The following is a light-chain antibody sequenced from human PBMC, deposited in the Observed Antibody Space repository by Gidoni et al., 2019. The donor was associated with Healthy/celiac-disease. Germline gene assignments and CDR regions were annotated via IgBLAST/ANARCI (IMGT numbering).Light chain of an antibody. CDR3: QQYGSSPPYT. J-gene: IGKJ2*01. CDR1: QSVSSSY. CDR2: GAS. V-gene: IGKV3-20*01. Sequence: IVLTQSPGTLSLSPGERATLSCRASQSVSSSYLAWYQQKPGQAPRLLIDGASSRATGIPDRFSGSGSGTDFTLTISRLEPEDFAVYYCQQYGSSPPYTFXXXTKLEIK.